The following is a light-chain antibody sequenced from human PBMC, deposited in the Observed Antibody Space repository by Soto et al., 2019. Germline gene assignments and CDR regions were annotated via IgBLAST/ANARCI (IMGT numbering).Light chain of an antibody. V-gene: IGLV1-44*01. Sequence: QSVLTQPPSASGTPGQRVTISCSGSSSKIGSNTVNWYQQLPGTAPKLLIYSNNQRPSGVPDRFSGSKSGTSASLAISGLQCEDEADYYCAAWDDSLNGYVFGTGTKLTVL. CDR2: SNN. J-gene: IGLJ1*01. CDR3: AAWDDSLNGYV. CDR1: SSKIGSNT.